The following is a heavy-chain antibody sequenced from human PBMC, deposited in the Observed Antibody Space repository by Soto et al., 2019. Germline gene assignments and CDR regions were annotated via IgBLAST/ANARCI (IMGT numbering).Heavy chain of an antibody. CDR1: GFTFSNAW. Sequence: EVQLVESGGGLVKPGGSLRLSCAASGFTFSNAWMSWVRQAPGKGLEWVGRIKSKTDGGTTDYAAPVKGRFTISRDNARNSLYLQMNSLRAEDTAVYYCAREARGGGYFDYWGPGTPVTVSS. J-gene: IGHJ4*02. CDR3: AREARGGGYFDY. CDR2: IKSKTDGGTT. V-gene: IGHV3-15*01. D-gene: IGHD2-15*01.